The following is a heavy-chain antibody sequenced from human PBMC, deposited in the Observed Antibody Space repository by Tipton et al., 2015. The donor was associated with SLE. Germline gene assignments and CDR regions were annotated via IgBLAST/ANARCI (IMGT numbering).Heavy chain of an antibody. CDR2: IYYSGST. V-gene: IGHV4-39*07. CDR1: GGSISSSSYY. D-gene: IGHD4-17*01. Sequence: TLSLTCTVSGGSISSSSYYWGWIRQPPGKGLEWIGSIYYSGSTYYNPSLKSRVTISVDTSKNQFSLKLSSVTAADTAVYYCARGLGCYGDCVDYWGQGTLGTVSS. CDR3: ARGLGCYGDCVDY. J-gene: IGHJ4*02.